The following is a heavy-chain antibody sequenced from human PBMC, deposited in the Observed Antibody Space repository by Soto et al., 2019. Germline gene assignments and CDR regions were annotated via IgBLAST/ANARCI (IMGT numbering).Heavy chain of an antibody. CDR2: IYSTRSP. Sequence: PSETLSLTCTVTGDSVSKYYWNWIRQPAGKGLEWIGRIYSTRSPNYNPSLKSRVTMSVDTSKNQFSLKLNLSSVTAADTAVYYCARSPAYGDYANLDTWGPGTLVT. CDR1: GDSVSKYY. D-gene: IGHD4-17*01. CDR3: ARSPAYGDYANLDT. J-gene: IGHJ5*02. V-gene: IGHV4-4*07.